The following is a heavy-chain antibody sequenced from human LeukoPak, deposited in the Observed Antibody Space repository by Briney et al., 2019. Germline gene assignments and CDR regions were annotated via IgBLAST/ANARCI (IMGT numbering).Heavy chain of an antibody. V-gene: IGHV1-69*04. CDR3: AREVQGYSNLIDY. D-gene: IGHD4-11*01. Sequence: GASVKVSCKASGGTFSSCAISWVRQAPGQGLEWMGRIIPILGIANYAQKFQGRVTITADKSTSTAYMEPRSLRSDDAAVYYCAREVQGYSNLIDYWGQGTLVTASS. CDR2: IIPILGIA. CDR1: GGTFSSCA. J-gene: IGHJ4*02.